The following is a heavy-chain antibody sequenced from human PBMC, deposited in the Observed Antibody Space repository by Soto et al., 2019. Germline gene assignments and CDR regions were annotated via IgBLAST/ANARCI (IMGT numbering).Heavy chain of an antibody. CDR3: ARNSVSSSSFYYYYYYGMDV. CDR1: GYTFTGYY. D-gene: IGHD6-6*01. CDR2: ISPNSGGT. Sequence: ASVKVSCKASGYTFTGYYMHWVRQVPGQGLEWMGWISPNSGGTNYAQKFQGWVTMTRDTSISTAYMELSRLRSDDTAVYYCARNSVSSSSFYYYYYYGMDVWGQGTTVTVSS. V-gene: IGHV1-2*04. J-gene: IGHJ6*02.